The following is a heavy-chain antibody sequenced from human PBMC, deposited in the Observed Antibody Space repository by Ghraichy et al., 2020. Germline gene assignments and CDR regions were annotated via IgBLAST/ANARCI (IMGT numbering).Heavy chain of an antibody. CDR1: GGSISSSSYY. Sequence: SETLSLTCTVSGGSISSSSYYWGWIRQPPGKGLEWIGSIYYSGSTYYNPSLKSRVTISVDTSKNQFSLKLSSVTAADTAVYYCARPLVPAENWFDPWGQGTLVTVSS. V-gene: IGHV4-39*01. J-gene: IGHJ5*02. CDR2: IYYSGST. CDR3: ARPLVPAENWFDP. D-gene: IGHD6-13*01.